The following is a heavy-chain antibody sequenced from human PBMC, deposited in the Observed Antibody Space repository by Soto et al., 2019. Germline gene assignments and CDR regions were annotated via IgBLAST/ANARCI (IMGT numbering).Heavy chain of an antibody. Sequence: LGGSLRLSCAASGFTFSSYSMNWVRQAPGKGLEWVSSISSSSSYIYYADSVKGRFTISRDNAKNSLYLQMNSLRAEDTAVYYCARDGNVDIVATIPPTVPAWYWGQGTLVTVSS. D-gene: IGHD5-12*01. V-gene: IGHV3-21*01. CDR3: ARDGNVDIVATIPPTVPAWY. J-gene: IGHJ4*02. CDR1: GFTFSSYS. CDR2: ISSSSSYI.